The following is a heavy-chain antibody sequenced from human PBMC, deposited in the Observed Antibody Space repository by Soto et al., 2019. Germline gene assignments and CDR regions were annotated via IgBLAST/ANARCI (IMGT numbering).Heavy chain of an antibody. D-gene: IGHD3-9*01. CDR2: IYYSGST. V-gene: IGHV4-31*03. Sequence: SETLSLTCTVSGGSISSGGYYWSWIRQHPGKGLEWIGYIYYSGSTYYNPSLKSRVTISVDTSKNQFSLKLSSVTAADTAVYYCARGGYFDWLSEWGQGTLVTVSS. CDR1: GGSISSGGYY. CDR3: ARGGYFDWLSE. J-gene: IGHJ4*02.